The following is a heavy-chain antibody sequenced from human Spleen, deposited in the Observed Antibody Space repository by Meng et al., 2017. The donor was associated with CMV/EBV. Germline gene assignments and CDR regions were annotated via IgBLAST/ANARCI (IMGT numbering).Heavy chain of an antibody. CDR3: ARARYDFWSGYSLY. CDR2: ISAYNGNT. D-gene: IGHD3-3*01. CDR1: GYTCTNYG. Sequence: KASGYTCTNYGISWVRQAPGQGLEWMGWISAYNGNTNYAQKLQGIVTMTTDTSTSTAYMELRSLRSDDTAVYYCARARYDFWSGYSLYWGQGTLVTVSS. J-gene: IGHJ4*02. V-gene: IGHV1-18*01.